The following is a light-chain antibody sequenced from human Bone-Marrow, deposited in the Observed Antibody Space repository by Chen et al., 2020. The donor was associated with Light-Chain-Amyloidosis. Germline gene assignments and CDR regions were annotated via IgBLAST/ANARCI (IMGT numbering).Light chain of an antibody. Sequence: QSVLTQPPSASGTPGQRGTSSCSGSSSNTGSNYVYWYQQLPGTAPKLLIYRNNQRPSGVPDRFSGSKSGTSASLAISGLRSEDEADYYCAAWDDSLSGWVFGGGTKLTVL. CDR1: SSNTGSNY. V-gene: IGLV1-47*01. CDR3: AAWDDSLSGWV. CDR2: RNN. J-gene: IGLJ3*02.